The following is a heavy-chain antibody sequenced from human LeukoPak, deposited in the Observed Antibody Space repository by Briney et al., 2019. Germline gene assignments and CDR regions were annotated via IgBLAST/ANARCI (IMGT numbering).Heavy chain of an antibody. CDR2: INPNSGGT. J-gene: IGHJ4*02. D-gene: IGHD2-15*01. V-gene: IGHV1-2*02. Sequence: GASVKVSCKASGYTFTGYYMHWARQAPGQGLEWMGWINPNSGGTNYAQKFQGRVTMTRDTSISTAYMELSRLRSDDTAVYYCARALVVAATYYFDYWGQGTLVTVSS. CDR1: GYTFTGYY. CDR3: ARALVVAATYYFDY.